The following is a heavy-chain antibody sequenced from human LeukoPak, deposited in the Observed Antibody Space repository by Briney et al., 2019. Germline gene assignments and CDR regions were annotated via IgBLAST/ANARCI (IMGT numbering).Heavy chain of an antibody. CDR1: GGSISSYY. J-gene: IGHJ4*02. D-gene: IGHD1-26*01. V-gene: IGHV4-59*01. CDR3: ARGYSGSYGRFDY. CDR2: IYYSGST. Sequence: SETLSLTCTVSGGSISSYYWSWIRQPPGKGLEWIGYIYYSGSTSYNPSLKSRVTISVDTPKNQFSLKLSSVTAADTAVYYCARGYSGSYGRFDYWGQGTLVTVSS.